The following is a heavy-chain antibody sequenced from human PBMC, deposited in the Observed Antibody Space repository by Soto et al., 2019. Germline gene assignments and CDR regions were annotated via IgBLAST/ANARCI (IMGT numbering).Heavy chain of an antibody. Sequence: GASVKVSCKASGYTFTSYGISWVRQAPGQGLEWMGWISAYNGNTNYAQKLQGRVTMTTDTSTSTAYMELRSLRSDDTAVYYCARDLGGYSGYDYFPYDYWGQGTLVTVSS. CDR1: GYTFTSYG. CDR3: ARDLGGYSGYDYFPYDY. V-gene: IGHV1-18*01. CDR2: ISAYNGNT. D-gene: IGHD5-12*01. J-gene: IGHJ4*02.